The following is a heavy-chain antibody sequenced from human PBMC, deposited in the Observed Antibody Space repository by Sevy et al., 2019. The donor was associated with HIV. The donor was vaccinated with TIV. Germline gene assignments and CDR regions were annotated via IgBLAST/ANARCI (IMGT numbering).Heavy chain of an antibody. CDR2: IKQDGSEK. J-gene: IGHJ3*02. V-gene: IGHV3-7*01. CDR1: GFSFTWYW. Sequence: GGSLRLSCAASGFSFTWYWMSWVRQTPEKGLEWVANIKQDGSEKNYVDSVKGRFTISRDNAKNSLYLQMNSLRAEDTAVYYCARVGIVVGGAFDIWGQRTMVTDSS. D-gene: IGHD2-15*01. CDR3: ARVGIVVGGAFDI.